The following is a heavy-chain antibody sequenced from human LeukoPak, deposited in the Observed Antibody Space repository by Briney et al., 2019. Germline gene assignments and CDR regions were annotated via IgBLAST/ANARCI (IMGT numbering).Heavy chain of an antibody. J-gene: IGHJ4*02. Sequence: ASVKVSCKASGYTFTSYGISWVRRAPGQGLEWMGWISAYNGNTNYAQKLQGRVTMTTDTSTSTAYMELRSLRSDDTAVYYCARGSHDYGDYFILPFDYWGQGTLVTVSS. CDR2: ISAYNGNT. V-gene: IGHV1-18*01. D-gene: IGHD4-17*01. CDR1: GYTFTSYG. CDR3: ARGSHDYGDYFILPFDY.